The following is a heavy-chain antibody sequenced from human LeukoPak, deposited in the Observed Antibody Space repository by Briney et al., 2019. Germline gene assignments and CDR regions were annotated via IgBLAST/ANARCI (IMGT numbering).Heavy chain of an antibody. Sequence: GGSLRLSCAASGFTFSQYPMHWVRQAPGKGLEWVAVISYDGTNNYRADSVKGRFTISRDNANDTLYLQMNSLRPEDTAVYFCASLMVRGIRDFDHWGQGTLVTVSS. CDR2: ISYDGTNN. CDR3: ASLMVRGIRDFDH. J-gene: IGHJ4*02. V-gene: IGHV3-30*04. CDR1: GFTFSQYP. D-gene: IGHD3-10*01.